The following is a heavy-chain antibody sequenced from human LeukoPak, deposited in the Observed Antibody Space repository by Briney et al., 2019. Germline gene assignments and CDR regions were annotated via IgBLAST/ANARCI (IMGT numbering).Heavy chain of an antibody. CDR1: GFTFSSYS. CDR3: ASVSDTSGYSYGSIDY. V-gene: IGHV3-21*04. D-gene: IGHD5-18*01. J-gene: IGHJ4*02. Sequence: PGGSLRLSCAASGFTFSSYSMNWVRQAPGKGLEWISSISSTLSYIYYADSLKGRFTISRDNAKNSLYLQMNSLRAEDTAVYYCASVSDTSGYSYGSIDYWGQGTLVTVSS. CDR2: ISSTLSYI.